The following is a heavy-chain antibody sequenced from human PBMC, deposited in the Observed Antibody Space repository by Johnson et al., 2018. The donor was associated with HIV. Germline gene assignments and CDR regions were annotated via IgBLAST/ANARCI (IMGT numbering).Heavy chain of an antibody. Sequence: VQLVESGGGLIQPGGSLRLSCAASGFTFSSYWMSWVRQAPGKGLEWVANIKQDGSNKYYADSVKGRFTISRDNSKNTLYLQMNSLRGEDTAVYYCAKDRRSFYGGKAADVFDIWGQGTMVTVSS. CDR2: IKQDGSNK. V-gene: IGHV3-7*01. J-gene: IGHJ3*02. CDR3: AKDRRSFYGGKAADVFDI. CDR1: GFTFSSYW. D-gene: IGHD4-23*01.